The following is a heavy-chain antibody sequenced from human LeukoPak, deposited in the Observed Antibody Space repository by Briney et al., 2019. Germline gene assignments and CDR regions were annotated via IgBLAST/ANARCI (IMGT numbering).Heavy chain of an antibody. D-gene: IGHD2-21*02. CDR3: AKDRGAYCGGDCYYPDYFDY. V-gene: IGHV3-23*01. J-gene: IGHJ4*02. Sequence: GGSLRLSCAASGFTFSSYAMSWVRQAPGKGLEWVSAISGSGGSTYYADSVKGRFTISRDNSKNTLYLQMNSLRAEDTAVYYCAKDRGAYCGGDCYYPDYFDYWGQGTLVTVSS. CDR1: GFTFSSYA. CDR2: ISGSGGST.